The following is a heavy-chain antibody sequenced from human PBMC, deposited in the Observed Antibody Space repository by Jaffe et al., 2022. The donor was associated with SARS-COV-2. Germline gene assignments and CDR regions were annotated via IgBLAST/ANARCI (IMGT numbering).Heavy chain of an antibody. Sequence: EVQLVESGGGLVQPGGSLRLSCAASGFTFSSYWMSWVRQAPGKGLEWVANIKQDGSEKYYVDSVKGRFTISRDNAKKSLYLQMNSLRAEDTAVYYCARPRSPYGSGRYAFDIWGQGTMVTVSS. CDR2: IKQDGSEK. J-gene: IGHJ3*02. CDR1: GFTFSSYW. CDR3: ARPRSPYGSGRYAFDI. V-gene: IGHV3-7*01. D-gene: IGHD3-10*01.